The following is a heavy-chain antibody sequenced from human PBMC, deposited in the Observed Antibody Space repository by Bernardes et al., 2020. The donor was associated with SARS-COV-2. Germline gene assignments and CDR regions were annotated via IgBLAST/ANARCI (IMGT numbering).Heavy chain of an antibody. J-gene: IGHJ5*02. D-gene: IGHD6-25*01. CDR1: GFTFSNYD. Sequence: GGSLRLSCAASGFTFSNYDMHWVRQTAGEGLEWVSAIDTSGATYYGGSVKGRFTISRENGRNSVYLQMNSLRAGDTAVYYCTRGGDGFDPWGQGTLVTVSS. CDR2: IDTSGAT. CDR3: TRGGDGFDP. V-gene: IGHV3-13*01.